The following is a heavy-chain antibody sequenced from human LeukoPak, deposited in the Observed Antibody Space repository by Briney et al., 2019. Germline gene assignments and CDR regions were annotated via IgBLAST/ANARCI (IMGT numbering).Heavy chain of an antibody. V-gene: IGHV3-48*01. CDR2: ISSSSSTI. CDR1: GFTFSSYS. D-gene: IGHD6-19*01. J-gene: IGHJ4*02. CDR3: ARGAYSSGWAYFDH. Sequence: GGSLRLSCAASGFTFSSYSMNWVRQAPGKGLEWVSYISSSSSTIYYADSVKGRFTISRDNAKNSLYLQMNSLRAEDTAVYYRARGAYSSGWAYFDHWGQGTLVTVSS.